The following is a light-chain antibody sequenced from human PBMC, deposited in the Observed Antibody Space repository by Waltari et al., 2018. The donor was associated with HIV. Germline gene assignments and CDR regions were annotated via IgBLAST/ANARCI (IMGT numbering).Light chain of an antibody. J-gene: IGLJ2*01. CDR2: DNN. V-gene: IGLV1-40*01. CDR1: SSNIGAGYA. CDR3: QSFDNSLI. Sequence: QSVLPQPPSVSGAPGQRVTISCTGTSSNIGAGYAVHWYQQVAGTAPKLLIYDNNNRPSGVHDRFSGSKSGTAASSVIAGLQAEEEDDYYCQSFDNSLIFGGGTKLTVL.